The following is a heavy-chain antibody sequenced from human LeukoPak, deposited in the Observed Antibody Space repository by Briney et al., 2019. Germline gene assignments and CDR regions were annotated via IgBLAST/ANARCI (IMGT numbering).Heavy chain of an antibody. CDR3: ARGNGGNSFDY. CDR1: GGSISSSSYY. V-gene: IGHV4-39*07. J-gene: IGHJ4*02. D-gene: IGHD4-23*01. CDR2: IYYSGST. Sequence: SETLSLTCNVSGGSISSSSYYWGWIRQPPGKGLEWIGSIYYSGSTYYNPSLKSRVSISVDKSKNQFSLKLSSVTAADTAVYYCARGNGGNSFDYWGQGTLVTVSS.